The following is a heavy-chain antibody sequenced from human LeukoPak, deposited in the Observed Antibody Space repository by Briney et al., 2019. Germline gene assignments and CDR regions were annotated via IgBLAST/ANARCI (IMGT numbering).Heavy chain of an antibody. V-gene: IGHV3-23*01. CDR2: ISGSGGST. CDR3: ASPDLVYYGDYGSWAFDI. D-gene: IGHD4-17*01. Sequence: SGGSLRLSCAASGFTFSSYAMSWVRQAPGKGLEWVSAISGSGGSTYYADSVKGRFTISRDNSKNTLYLQMNSLRAEDAAVYYCASPDLVYYGDYGSWAFDIWGQGTMVTVSS. J-gene: IGHJ3*02. CDR1: GFTFSSYA.